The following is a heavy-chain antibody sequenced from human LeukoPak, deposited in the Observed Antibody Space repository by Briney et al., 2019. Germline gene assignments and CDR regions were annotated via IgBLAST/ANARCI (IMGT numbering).Heavy chain of an antibody. CDR3: AKDLGATMVRGVLY. Sequence: QPGRSLRLSCAASGFTFSSYGMHWVRQAPGKGLEWVAVISYDGSNKYYADSVKGRFTISRDNSKNTLYLQMNSLRAEDTAVYYCAKDLGATMVRGVLYWGQGTLVTVSS. V-gene: IGHV3-30*18. D-gene: IGHD3-10*01. CDR2: ISYDGSNK. J-gene: IGHJ4*02. CDR1: GFTFSSYG.